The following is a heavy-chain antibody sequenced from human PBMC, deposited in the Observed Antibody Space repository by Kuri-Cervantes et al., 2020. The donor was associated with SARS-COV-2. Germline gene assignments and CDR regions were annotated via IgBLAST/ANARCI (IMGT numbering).Heavy chain of an antibody. D-gene: IGHD1-1*01. CDR1: GFTFSGHR. CDR2: INPDGSYT. J-gene: IGHJ4*02. Sequence: GRSLRLSCAASGFTFSGHRIHGVPQAPGKGLVWVSRINPDGSYTNNADSVKGRFTLSRDNAKNMLFLQMNSLRAEDTAVYYCVRDGDHWNFDYWGQGTLVTVSS. V-gene: IGHV3-74*01. CDR3: VRDGDHWNFDY.